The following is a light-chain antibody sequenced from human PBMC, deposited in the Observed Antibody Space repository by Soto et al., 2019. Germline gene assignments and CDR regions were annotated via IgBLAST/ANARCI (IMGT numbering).Light chain of an antibody. Sequence: EIVMAQFPETLAVSVGERATIKCRSSQSLLHSSDNRNYLTWYQQKPGQPPKLLIYWASTRHSGVPDRFSGSGSGTDFTLTINSLQAEDVACDCCQQYYSTPWTFGQGTKVEIK. CDR3: QQYYSTPWT. CDR2: WAS. CDR1: QSLLHSSDNRNY. J-gene: IGKJ1*01. V-gene: IGKV4-1*01.